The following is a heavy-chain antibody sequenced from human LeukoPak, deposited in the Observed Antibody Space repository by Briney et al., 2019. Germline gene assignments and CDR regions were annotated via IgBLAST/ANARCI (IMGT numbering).Heavy chain of an antibody. V-gene: IGHV4-59*01. CDR3: ARDMSDSPMGYFDL. J-gene: IGHJ2*01. Sequence: PSETLSLTCTVSGGSISSYYWSWIRQPPGKGLEWIGYIYYSGSTNYNPSLKSRVTISVDTSKNQFSLKLSSVTAADTAVYYWARDMSDSPMGYFDLWGRGPLVTVSS. CDR2: IYYSGST. CDR1: GGSISSYY. D-gene: IGHD2-21*02.